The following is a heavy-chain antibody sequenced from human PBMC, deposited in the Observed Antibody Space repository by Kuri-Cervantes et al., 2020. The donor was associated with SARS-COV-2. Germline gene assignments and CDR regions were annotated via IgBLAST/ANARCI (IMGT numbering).Heavy chain of an antibody. Sequence: GGSLRLSCAASGFTSSSYGMHWVRQAPGKGLEWVAVIWYDGSNKYYADTVKGRFTISRDNAKNSLYLQMNSLRAEDTAVYYCARNRGSGWPFFDYWGQGTLVTVSS. D-gene: IGHD6-19*01. CDR1: GFTSSSYG. CDR2: IWYDGSNK. J-gene: IGHJ4*02. V-gene: IGHV3-33*08. CDR3: ARNRGSGWPFFDY.